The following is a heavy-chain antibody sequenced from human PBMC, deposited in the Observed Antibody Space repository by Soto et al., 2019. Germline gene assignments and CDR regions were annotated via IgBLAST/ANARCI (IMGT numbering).Heavy chain of an antibody. CDR1: GYTFASSG. D-gene: IGHD3-10*01. Sequence: QVPLVQSGAEVKKPGASVKVSCKTSGYTFASSGISWVRQAPGQGLEWMGWISAYKRNTNYAQKLQGRLTMTTDSSTSTAYMELRSLRSDDTAVYYCARVYGSGTQSAFFFDYWGQGTLVTVSS. J-gene: IGHJ4*02. CDR3: ARVYGSGTQSAFFFDY. CDR2: ISAYKRNT. V-gene: IGHV1-18*04.